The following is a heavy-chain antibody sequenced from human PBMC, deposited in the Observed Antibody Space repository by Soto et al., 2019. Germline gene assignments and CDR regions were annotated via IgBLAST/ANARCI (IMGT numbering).Heavy chain of an antibody. CDR1: GYTFTGYY. V-gene: IGHV1-2*04. CDR3: ARDLVVPAAIPDYYYYGMDV. D-gene: IGHD2-2*01. J-gene: IGHJ6*02. Sequence: ASVKVSCKASGYTFTGYYMHWVRQAPGQGLEWVGWINPNSGGTNYAQKFQGWVTMTRDTSISTAYMELSRLRSDDTAVYYCARDLVVPAAIPDYYYYGMDVWGQGTTVT. CDR2: INPNSGGT.